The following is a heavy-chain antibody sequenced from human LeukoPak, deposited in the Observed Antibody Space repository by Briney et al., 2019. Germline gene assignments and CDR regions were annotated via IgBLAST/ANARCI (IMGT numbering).Heavy chain of an antibody. D-gene: IGHD2-2*02. J-gene: IGHJ6*03. CDR2: INHSGST. CDR3: ARGPQYCSSTSCYTHYYYYYMDV. Sequence: SETLSLTCAVYGGSFSGYYWSWIRQPPGKGLEWIGEINHSGSTNYNPSLKSRVTISVDTSKNQFSLKLSSVTAADTAVYYCARGPQYCSSTSCYTHYYYYYMDVWGKGTTVTVSS. V-gene: IGHV4-34*01. CDR1: GGSFSGYY.